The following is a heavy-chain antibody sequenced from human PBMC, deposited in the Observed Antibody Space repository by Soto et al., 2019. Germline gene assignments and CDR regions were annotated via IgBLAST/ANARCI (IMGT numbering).Heavy chain of an antibody. CDR3: AKIGVIAQWYFDF. Sequence: VGSLRLSCAASGFSFSSHGMSWVRQIPGKGPEWVSSISKSGDQTFYADSVKGRFTVFRDNPKNTLYLQLSTLRVEDTAVYYCAKIGVIAQWYFDFWGRGTLVTVSS. D-gene: IGHD2-21*01. CDR2: ISKSGDQT. V-gene: IGHV3-23*01. J-gene: IGHJ2*01. CDR1: GFSFSSHG.